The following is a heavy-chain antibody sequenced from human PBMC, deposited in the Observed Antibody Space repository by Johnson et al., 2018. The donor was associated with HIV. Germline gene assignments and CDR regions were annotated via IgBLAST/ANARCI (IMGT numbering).Heavy chain of an antibody. D-gene: IGHD1-1*01. CDR2: ISYDGSNK. J-gene: IGHJ3*02. Sequence: QVQLVESGGGLVQPGRSLRLSCAASGFTFSSYAMHWVRQAPGKGLEWVAVISYDGSNKYYADSVKGRFTISRDNSKNTLYLQMNSLRAEDTAVYYCARGGYNWNDFLNDAFDMWGQGTVVTVYS. V-gene: IGHV3-30-3*01. CDR3: ARGGYNWNDFLNDAFDM. CDR1: GFTFSSYA.